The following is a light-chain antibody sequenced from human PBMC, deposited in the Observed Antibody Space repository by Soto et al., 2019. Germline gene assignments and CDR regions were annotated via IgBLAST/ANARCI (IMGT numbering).Light chain of an antibody. Sequence: QSVLTQPPSVSAAPGQKVTISCSRSSSNIGNNYVSWYQQLPGTAPKLLIYDNNKRPSGIPDRFSGSKSGTSATLGITGLQTGDEADYYCGTWDSSLSAVVFGGGTKLPVL. CDR2: DNN. J-gene: IGLJ2*01. V-gene: IGLV1-51*01. CDR3: GTWDSSLSAVV. CDR1: SSNIGNNY.